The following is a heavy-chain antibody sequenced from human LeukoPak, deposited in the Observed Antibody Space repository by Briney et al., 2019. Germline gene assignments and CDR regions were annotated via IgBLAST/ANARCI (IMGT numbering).Heavy chain of an antibody. V-gene: IGHV3-7*01. J-gene: IGHJ5*02. D-gene: IGHD4-23*01. CDR3: ASQELDYGGNPRDWFDP. Sequence: GGSLRLSCAASGFTFSSYWMSWVRQAPGKGLEWVANIKQDGSEKYYVDSVKGRFTISRDNAKNSLYLQMNSLRAEDTAVYYCASQELDYGGNPRDWFDPWGQGTLVTVSS. CDR2: IKQDGSEK. CDR1: GFTFSSYW.